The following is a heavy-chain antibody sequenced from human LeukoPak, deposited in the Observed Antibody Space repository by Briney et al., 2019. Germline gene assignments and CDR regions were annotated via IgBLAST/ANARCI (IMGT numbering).Heavy chain of an antibody. CDR2: IIPILGIA. Sequence: SVKVSCKASGYTFTSYAISWVRQAPGQGLEWMGRIIPILGIANYAQKFQGRVTITADKSTSTAYMELSSLGSEDTAVYYCARDYGDYVDYWGQGTLVTVSS. CDR3: ARDYGDYVDY. V-gene: IGHV1-69*04. D-gene: IGHD4-17*01. J-gene: IGHJ4*02. CDR1: GYTFTSYA.